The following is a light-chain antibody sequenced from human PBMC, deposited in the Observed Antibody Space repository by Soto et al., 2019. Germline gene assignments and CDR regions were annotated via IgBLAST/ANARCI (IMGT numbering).Light chain of an antibody. CDR3: QQYSNWPWT. V-gene: IGKV3-15*01. CDR1: QSVSSN. CDR2: RTS. J-gene: IGKJ1*01. Sequence: EIVMTQSPATLSVSPGERATLSCRASQSVSSNLAWYQQKPGQAPSLLIYRTSTRASGLPARFSGGGSGTEFTLTISSLQSEDFVVYYCQQYSNWPWTFGQGTEVEIK.